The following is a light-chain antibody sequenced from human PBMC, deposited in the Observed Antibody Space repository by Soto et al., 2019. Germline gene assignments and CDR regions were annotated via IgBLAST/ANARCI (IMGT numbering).Light chain of an antibody. CDR2: KNN. CDR1: SSNIGSHN. V-gene: IGLV1-47*01. J-gene: IGLJ2*01. CDR3: AVWDDSRSGRV. Sequence: QSVLTQPPSASGTPGQRVTISCSGSSSNIGSHNIYWYQQLPGTAPQLLIYKNNQRPSGVPDRFSGSKSCTSASLAIIGLRSEDEADYYCAVWDDSRSGRVFGGGTKVTVL.